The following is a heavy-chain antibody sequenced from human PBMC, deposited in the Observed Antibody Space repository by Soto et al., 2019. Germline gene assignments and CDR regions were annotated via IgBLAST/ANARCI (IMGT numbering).Heavy chain of an antibody. J-gene: IGHJ4*02. CDR1: GFTFSSYG. Sequence: HPGGSLSLSCAASGFTFSSYGMHWVRQAPGKGLEWVAVISYDGSNKYYADSVKGRFTISRDNSKNTLYLQMNSLRAEDTAVYYCAKIPSRSYRFLIDYWGQGTLVTVSS. D-gene: IGHD3-16*02. V-gene: IGHV3-30*18. CDR2: ISYDGSNK. CDR3: AKIPSRSYRFLIDY.